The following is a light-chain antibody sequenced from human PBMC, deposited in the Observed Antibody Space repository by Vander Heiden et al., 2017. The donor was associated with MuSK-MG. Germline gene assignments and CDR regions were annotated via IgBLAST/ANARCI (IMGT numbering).Light chain of an antibody. CDR1: QSINVY. CDR3: QQTDNNTIIN. V-gene: IGKV1-39*01. J-gene: IGKJ3*01. CDR2: GAS. Sequence: DIQMTQSPSSLSASVGDRVTITCRASQSINVYLNWYQQKPGKAPKLLIYGASSLQRGVPSRFSGSGYGKDFTLTISGRQSEDFASYYCQQTDNNTIINFGHGTKVDIK.